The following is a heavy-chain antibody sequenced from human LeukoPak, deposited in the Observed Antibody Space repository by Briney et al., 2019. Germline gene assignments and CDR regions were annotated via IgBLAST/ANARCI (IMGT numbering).Heavy chain of an antibody. CDR1: GYSFTTYD. J-gene: IGHJ4*02. CDR3: ARVAGSIDY. Sequence: PGASVKVSCKASGYSFTTYDINWVRQATGQGLEWMGWMNLKSGYTGYAQKFQGRVTITRDTSTSTVYMELSSLRSEDTAVYYCARVAGSIDYWGQGTLVTVSS. D-gene: IGHD1-26*01. CDR2: MNLKSGYT. V-gene: IGHV1-8*03.